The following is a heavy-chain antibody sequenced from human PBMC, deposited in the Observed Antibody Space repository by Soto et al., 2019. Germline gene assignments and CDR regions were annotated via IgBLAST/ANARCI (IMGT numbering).Heavy chain of an antibody. CDR2: ISYDGNNK. CDR3: AKDLQAYGDYDYYCYGLDV. J-gene: IGHJ6*02. V-gene: IGHV3-30*18. D-gene: IGHD4-17*01. CDR1: GFTFSTFG. Sequence: QLVESGGGVVPPGASLRLSGAASGFTFSTFGMHWVRQIPGKGLEWGAVISYDGNNKVYADSVKGRFTISRDNFKNTVDLVMNNLKVDDTAVYYCAKDLQAYGDYDYYCYGLDVWGQGATVSVSS.